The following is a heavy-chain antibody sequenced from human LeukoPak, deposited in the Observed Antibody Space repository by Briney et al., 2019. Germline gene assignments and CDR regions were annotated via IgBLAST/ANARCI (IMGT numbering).Heavy chain of an antibody. D-gene: IGHD5-18*01. CDR2: ISYDGSNK. Sequence: PGGSLRLSCAASGFTFSSYGMHWVRQAPGKGLEWVAVISYDGSNKYYADSVKGRFTISRDNAKNTLYLQMNSLRAEDTAVYYCAVTGRGRIQPPPGPLWAYWGQGTLVTVSS. CDR1: GFTFSSYG. CDR3: AVTGRGRIQPPPGPLWAY. J-gene: IGHJ4*02. V-gene: IGHV3-30*03.